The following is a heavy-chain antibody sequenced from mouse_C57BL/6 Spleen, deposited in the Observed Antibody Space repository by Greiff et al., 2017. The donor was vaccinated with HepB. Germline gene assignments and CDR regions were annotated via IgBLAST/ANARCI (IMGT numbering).Heavy chain of an antibody. J-gene: IGHJ3*01. CDR2: IHPNSGST. CDR1: GYTFTSYW. Sequence: QVQLQQSGAELVKPGASVKLSCKASGYTFTSYWMHWVKQRPGQGLEWIGMIHPNSGSTNYNEKFKSKATLTVDKSSSTAYMQLSSLTSEDSAVYYCARGIGGYDWFAYWGQGTLVTVSA. V-gene: IGHV1-64*01. CDR3: ARGIGGYDWFAY. D-gene: IGHD2-2*01.